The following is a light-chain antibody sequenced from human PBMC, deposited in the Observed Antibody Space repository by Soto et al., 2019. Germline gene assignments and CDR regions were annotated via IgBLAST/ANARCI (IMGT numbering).Light chain of an antibody. CDR1: QSVLFSSNSKNA. V-gene: IGKV4-1*01. J-gene: IGKJ4*01. CDR2: WAS. Sequence: DIVMTPSPDSLDVSLGERATINCKSSQSVLFSSNSKNALAWYQQRPGQPPKLLIYWASTRESGVPDRFSGSGSGTDFTLTISTLQAEDVAVYYCQQYYVTPPSFGGGTKVEIK. CDR3: QQYYVTPPS.